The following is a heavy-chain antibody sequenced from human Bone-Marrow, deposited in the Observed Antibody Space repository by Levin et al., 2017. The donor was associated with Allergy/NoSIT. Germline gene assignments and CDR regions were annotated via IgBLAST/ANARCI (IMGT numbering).Heavy chain of an antibody. J-gene: IGHJ5*02. D-gene: IGHD4-17*01. CDR1: GGSISGYY. CDR3: AGQVRMTAVPAATETWLDP. Sequence: PSETLSLTCTVSGGSISGYYWNWIRQPPGRGLEWVGHINHSGSTMFNPSPKSRVTMSIDTYNNHYFLSLTSVPASDTAVYDCAGQVRMTAVPAATETWLDPWGQGTLV. CDR2: INHSGST. V-gene: IGHV4-59*08.